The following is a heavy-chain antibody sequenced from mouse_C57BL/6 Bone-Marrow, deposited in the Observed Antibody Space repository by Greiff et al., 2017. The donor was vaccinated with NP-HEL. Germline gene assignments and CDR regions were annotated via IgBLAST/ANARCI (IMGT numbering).Heavy chain of an antibody. V-gene: IGHV1-64*01. D-gene: IGHD1-1*01. CDR1: GYTFTSYW. Sequence: QVQLQQPGAELVKPGASVKLSCKASGYTFTSYWMHWVKQRPGQGLEWIGMIHPNSGSTNYNEKFKSKATLTVDKSSSTAYMQHSSLTSEDSAVYYCAGWETVGAMDYWGQGTSVTVSS. CDR3: AGWETVGAMDY. J-gene: IGHJ4*01. CDR2: IHPNSGST.